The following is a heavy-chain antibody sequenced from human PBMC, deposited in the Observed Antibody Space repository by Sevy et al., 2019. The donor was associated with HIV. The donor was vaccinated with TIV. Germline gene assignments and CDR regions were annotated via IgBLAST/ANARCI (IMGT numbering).Heavy chain of an antibody. V-gene: IGHV4-34*01. J-gene: IGHJ6*02. Sequence: SETLSLTCAVYGGSFSGYYWSLIRQPPGKGLEWIGEINHSGSTNYNPSLKSRVTISVDTSKNQFSLKLSSVTAADTAVYYCARVELTVTGYYYYYYGMDVWGQGTTVTVSS. CDR3: ARVELTVTGYYYYYYGMDV. CDR2: INHSGST. D-gene: IGHD4-17*01. CDR1: GGSFSGYY.